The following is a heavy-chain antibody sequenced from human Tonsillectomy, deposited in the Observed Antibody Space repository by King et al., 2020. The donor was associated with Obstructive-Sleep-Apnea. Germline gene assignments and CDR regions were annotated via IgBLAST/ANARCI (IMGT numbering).Heavy chain of an antibody. CDR1: GFTVSSNY. D-gene: IGHD3-22*01. CDR2: IYSGGST. CDR3: ARHSVARDYDSSGYYGHDAFDI. Sequence: VQLVESGGGLVQPGGSLRLSCAASGFTVSSNYMSWVRQAPGKGLEWVSVIYSGGSTYYADSVKGRFTISRHNSKNTLYLQMNSLRAEDTAVYYCARHSVARDYDSSGYYGHDAFDIWGQGTMVTVSS. J-gene: IGHJ3*02. V-gene: IGHV3-53*04.